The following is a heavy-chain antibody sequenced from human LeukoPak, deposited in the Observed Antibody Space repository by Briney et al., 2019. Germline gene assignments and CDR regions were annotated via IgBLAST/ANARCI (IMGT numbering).Heavy chain of an antibody. Sequence: PGGSLRLSCAASGFTFSSYWMNWVRQAPGKGLEWVANIKQDGSEKYYVDSVKGRFTISRDNAKNTVYLQMNSLRAEDTAVYYCARGKYGGYFIDYWGQGTLVTVSS. CDR2: IKQDGSEK. V-gene: IGHV3-7*01. CDR3: ARGKYGGYFIDY. J-gene: IGHJ4*02. CDR1: GFTFSSYW. D-gene: IGHD5-12*01.